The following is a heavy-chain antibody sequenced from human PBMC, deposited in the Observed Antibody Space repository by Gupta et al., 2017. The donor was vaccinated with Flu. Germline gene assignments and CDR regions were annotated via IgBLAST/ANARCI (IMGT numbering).Heavy chain of an antibody. CDR1: GSGFTFTDRW. CDR3: AGHLSSPLGR. V-gene: IGHV3-74*01. CDR2: ISSDGSTI. J-gene: IGHJ4*02. D-gene: IGHD6-13*01. Sequence: EVQLVQSGGGLVQPGGSLRLSCAASGSGFTFTDRWMHWVRQAPGKGLVRVSRISSDGSTITDADSVKGRFTISRDNAKNTLYLQMNSLRGEDTAVYYCAGHLSSPLGRWGQGTRVTVSS.